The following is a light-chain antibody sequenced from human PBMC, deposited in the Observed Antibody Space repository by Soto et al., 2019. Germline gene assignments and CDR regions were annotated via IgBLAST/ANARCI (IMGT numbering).Light chain of an antibody. V-gene: IGLV2-11*01. Sequence: QSALTQPRSVSGSPGQSVTISCTGTSSDVGGYNYVSWYQQHPGKAPKVIIYDVTKRPSGVPDRFSDSKSGNTASLTISGLQAEDEADYYCCSYAGSSLVVFGGGTKLTVL. CDR2: DVT. CDR3: CSYAGSSLVV. CDR1: SSDVGGYNY. J-gene: IGLJ2*01.